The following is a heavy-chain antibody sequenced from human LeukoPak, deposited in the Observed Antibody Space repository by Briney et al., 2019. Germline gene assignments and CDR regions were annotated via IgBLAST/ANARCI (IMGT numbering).Heavy chain of an antibody. D-gene: IGHD1-26*01. CDR3: AKDAKWELQYYFDY. CDR1: GFTFSSYG. J-gene: IGHJ4*02. CDR2: ISYDGSNK. V-gene: IGHV3-30*18. Sequence: GGSLRLSCAASGFTFSSYGMHWVRQAPGKGLEWVAVISYDGSNKYYADSVKGRFTISRDNSKNTLYLQMNSLRAEDTAVYYCAKDAKWELQYYFDYWGQGTLVTVSS.